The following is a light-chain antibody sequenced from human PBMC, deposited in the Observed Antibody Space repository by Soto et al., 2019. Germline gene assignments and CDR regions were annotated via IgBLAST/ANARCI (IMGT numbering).Light chain of an antibody. J-gene: IGLJ3*02. CDR3: ATWDDNLNVV. CDR2: RTN. Sequence: QSVLTQPPSASGTPGQRVSITCSGSSSNIGSNIVNWYQQLPGRAPKLLIYRTNQRPSGVPDRFSASKSGTSASLAISGLQSEDEADYYCATWDDNLNVVFGGGTKLTVL. CDR1: SSNIGSNI. V-gene: IGLV1-44*01.